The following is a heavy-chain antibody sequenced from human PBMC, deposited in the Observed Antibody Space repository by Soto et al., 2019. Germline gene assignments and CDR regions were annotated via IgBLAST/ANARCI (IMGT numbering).Heavy chain of an antibody. CDR2: IYYSGST. Sequence: PSETLSLTCTVSGGSISSSSYYWGWIRQPPGKGLEWIGSIYYSGSTYYNPSLKSRVTISVDTSKNQFSLKLSSVTAADTAVYYCARKLGYYDSSGYYSTFYYFDYWGQGTLVTVSS. CDR3: ARKLGYYDSSGYYSTFYYFDY. J-gene: IGHJ4*02. D-gene: IGHD3-22*01. CDR1: GGSISSSSYY. V-gene: IGHV4-39*01.